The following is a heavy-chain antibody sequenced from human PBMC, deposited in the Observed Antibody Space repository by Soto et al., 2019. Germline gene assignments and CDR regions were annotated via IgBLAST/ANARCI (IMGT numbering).Heavy chain of an antibody. V-gene: IGHV1-3*05. J-gene: IGHJ4*02. CDR2: INAGNGNT. Sequence: QVQLVQSGAEEKKPGASVKVSCKASGYTFTSYAMHWVRQAPGQRLEWMGWINAGNGNTKYSQKLQGRVTITRDTSASTAYMELSSLRSEDTAVYYCASEDWGVRGVPARWGQGTLVTVSS. CDR1: GYTFTSYA. D-gene: IGHD3-10*01. CDR3: ASEDWGVRGVPAR.